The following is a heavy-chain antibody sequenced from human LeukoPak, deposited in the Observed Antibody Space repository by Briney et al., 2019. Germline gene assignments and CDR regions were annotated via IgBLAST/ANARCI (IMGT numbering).Heavy chain of an antibody. D-gene: IGHD1-14*01. V-gene: IGHV3-7*01. Sequence: QPGGSLRLSCAVSGFTFSNHWMSWVRQAPGKGLEWVASIKQDGSEKYYVDSVKGRFTISRDNSKNTLYLQMNSLRAEDTAVYYCARQITKGPLGHFDYWGQGTLVTVSS. J-gene: IGHJ4*02. CDR2: IKQDGSEK. CDR1: GFTFSNHW. CDR3: ARQITKGPLGHFDY.